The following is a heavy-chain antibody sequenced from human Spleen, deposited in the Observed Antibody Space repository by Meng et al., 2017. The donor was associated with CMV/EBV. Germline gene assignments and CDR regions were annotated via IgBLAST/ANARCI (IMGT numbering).Heavy chain of an antibody. Sequence: SETLSLTCTVSGGSISDYYWSWIRQPPGKGLEWIGYIYYTGSINYNPSLKSRVTISVDTSKNQLSLKLSSVTAADTAVYYCASRGALYDSSGYYYDWGQGTLVTVS. CDR3: ASRGALYDSSGYYYD. CDR1: GGSISDYY. J-gene: IGHJ4*02. D-gene: IGHD3-22*01. CDR2: IYYTGSI. V-gene: IGHV4-59*01.